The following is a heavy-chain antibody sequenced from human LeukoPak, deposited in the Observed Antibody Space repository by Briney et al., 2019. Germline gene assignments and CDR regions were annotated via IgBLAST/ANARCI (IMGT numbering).Heavy chain of an antibody. J-gene: IGHJ4*02. Sequence: PGGSLRLSCAASGFTFSNYNMNWVRLAPGKGLEWVSSISTSRSYIHYADSVKGRFTISRENAKNSLYLQMNSLRAEDTAVYYCARDSSRGYYTQWGQGNLVTVSS. CDR3: ARDSSRGYYTQ. CDR2: ISTSRSYI. CDR1: GFTFSNYN. D-gene: IGHD3-22*01. V-gene: IGHV3-21*01.